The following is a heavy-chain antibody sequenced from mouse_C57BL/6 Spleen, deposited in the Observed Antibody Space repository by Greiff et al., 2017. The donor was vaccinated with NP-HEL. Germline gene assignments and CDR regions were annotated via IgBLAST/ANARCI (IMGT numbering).Heavy chain of an antibody. CDR3: ARGYYDYDDVTDFDY. Sequence: EVKVVESGGGLVKPGGSLKLSCAASGFTFSDYGMHWVRQAPEKGLEWVAYISSGSSTIYYADTVKGRFTISRDNAKNTLFLQMTSLRSEDTAMYYCARGYYDYDDVTDFDYWGQGTTLTVSS. CDR2: ISSGSSTI. V-gene: IGHV5-17*01. D-gene: IGHD2-4*01. CDR1: GFTFSDYG. J-gene: IGHJ2*01.